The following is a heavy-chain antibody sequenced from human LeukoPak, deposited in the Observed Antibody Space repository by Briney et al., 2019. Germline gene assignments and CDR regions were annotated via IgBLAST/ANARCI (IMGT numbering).Heavy chain of an antibody. D-gene: IGHD3-22*01. CDR1: GGSISSSSYY. Sequence: SETLSLTCTVSGGSISSSSYYWSWIRQPPGKGLEWIGEINHSGSTNYNPSLKSRVTISVDTSKNQFSLKLSSVTAADTAVYYCARVIRYYYDSSGYYYGYNWFDPWGQGTLVTVSS. CDR3: ARVIRYYYDSSGYYYGYNWFDP. V-gene: IGHV4-39*07. CDR2: INHSGST. J-gene: IGHJ5*02.